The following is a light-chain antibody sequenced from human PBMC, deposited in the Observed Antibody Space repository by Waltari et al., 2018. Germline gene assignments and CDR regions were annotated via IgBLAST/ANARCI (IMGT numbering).Light chain of an antibody. CDR1: QSISNY. Sequence: DIQMTQSPSSLSASVGDTVTITCRASQSISNYLHWYQHKPGKAPKLLIFAASSLQSGVPSRFSGSGSGREFTLTISSLQPEDFATYYCHQSFTTLMYTFGQGTKVEMK. V-gene: IGKV1-39*01. CDR3: HQSFTTLMYT. J-gene: IGKJ2*01. CDR2: AAS.